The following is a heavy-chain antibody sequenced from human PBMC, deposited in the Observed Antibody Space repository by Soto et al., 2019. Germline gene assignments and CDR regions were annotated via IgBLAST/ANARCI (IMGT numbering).Heavy chain of an antibody. V-gene: IGHV1-69*13. J-gene: IGHJ4*02. CDR1: GGTSSSYA. Sequence: SVKVSCKASGGTSSSYAISWVLQAPGQGLEWMGGIIPIFGTANYAQKFQGRVTITADESTSTAYMERSSLRSEDTAVYYCARENEYCTNGVCYTLAVAGHYFDYWGQGTLVTVSS. CDR2: IIPIFGTA. D-gene: IGHD2-8*01. CDR3: ARENEYCTNGVCYTLAVAGHYFDY.